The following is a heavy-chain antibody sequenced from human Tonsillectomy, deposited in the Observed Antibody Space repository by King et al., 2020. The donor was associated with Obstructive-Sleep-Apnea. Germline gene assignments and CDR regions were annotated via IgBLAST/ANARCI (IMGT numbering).Heavy chain of an antibody. V-gene: IGHV4-39*07. Sequence: LQLQESGPGLVKPSETLSLTCTVSGGSIGSNSYYWGWIRQPPGKGLEWIGNTYYTWTTYYNPSLKGRVTLSVDTSKNPYSLILTSVTAADTAVYYCASESLYYYDSSGYYYRTPDYWGQGTLVTVSS. J-gene: IGHJ4*02. D-gene: IGHD3-22*01. CDR2: TYYTWTT. CDR1: GGSIGSNSYY. CDR3: ASESLYYYDSSGYYYRTPDY.